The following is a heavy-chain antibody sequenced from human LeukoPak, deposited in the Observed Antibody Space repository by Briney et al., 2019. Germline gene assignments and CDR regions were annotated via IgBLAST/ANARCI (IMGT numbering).Heavy chain of an antibody. CDR1: GGSISSYY. Sequence: SETVSLTCTVSGGSISSYYWSWTRQPPGEGLEWIGYIFYSWSTNYNPSLKSRVTISVDTSKNQFSLKLSSVTAADTAVYYCATFSWGSFDYWGQGTLDTVSS. D-gene: IGHD3-16*01. V-gene: IGHV4-59*01. CDR3: ATFSWGSFDY. J-gene: IGHJ4*02. CDR2: IFYSWST.